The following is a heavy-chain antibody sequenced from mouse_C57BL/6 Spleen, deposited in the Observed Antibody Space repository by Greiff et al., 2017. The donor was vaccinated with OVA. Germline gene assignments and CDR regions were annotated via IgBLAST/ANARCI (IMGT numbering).Heavy chain of an antibody. V-gene: IGHV1-54*01. CDR2: INPGSGGT. Sequence: VQLMESGAELVRPGTSVKVSCKASGYAFTNYLIEWVKQRPGQGLEWIGVINPGSGGTNYNEKFKGKATLTADKSSSTAYMQLSSLTSEDSAVYFCARKDDYDYWGQGTTLTVSS. D-gene: IGHD2-4*01. CDR1: GYAFTNYL. J-gene: IGHJ2*01. CDR3: ARKDDYDY.